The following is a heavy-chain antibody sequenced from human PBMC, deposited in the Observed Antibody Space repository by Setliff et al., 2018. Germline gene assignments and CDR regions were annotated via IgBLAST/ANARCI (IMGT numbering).Heavy chain of an antibody. V-gene: IGHV4-34*01. D-gene: IGHD3-3*01. CDR3: ASHPRVTIFGVVAFDY. CDR1: GGSLSDYY. J-gene: IGHJ4*02. Sequence: KPSETLSLTCAVYGGSLSDYYWSWIRQPPGKGLEWIGEIHHSGSTNYNPSLKSRVTISVDTSQNQFSLKLSSVTAADTAAYYCASHPRVTIFGVVAFDYWGQGILVTVSS. CDR2: IHHSGST.